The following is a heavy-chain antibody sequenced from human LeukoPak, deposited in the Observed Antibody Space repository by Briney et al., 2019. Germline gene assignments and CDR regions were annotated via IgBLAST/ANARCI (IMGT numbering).Heavy chain of an antibody. CDR1: GYTFTDYY. CDR2: INPNDGDT. D-gene: IGHD4-17*01. V-gene: IGHV1-2*02. CDR3: AVSTVTNAPMPRNWYFDL. J-gene: IGHJ2*01. Sequence: ASVKVSCKASGYTFTDYYMHWVRQAPGQGFEWMGWINPNDGDTNYAQKFQGRVTMTRDMSTSTVYMELSSLRSEDTAVYYCAVSTVTNAPMPRNWYFDLWGRGTLVTVSS.